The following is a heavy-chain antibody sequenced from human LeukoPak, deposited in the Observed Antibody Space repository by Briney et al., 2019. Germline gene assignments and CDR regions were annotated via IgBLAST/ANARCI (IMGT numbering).Heavy chain of an antibody. CDR2: ISAYNGNT. D-gene: IGHD3-10*01. V-gene: IGHV1-18*01. CDR1: GYAFTSYG. Sequence: GASVKVSCKASGYAFTSYGISWVRQAPGQGLEWMGWISAYNGNTNYAQKLQGRVTMTTDTSTSTAYMELRSLRSDDTAVYYCARDEAVPWFGELLNYWGQGTLVTVSS. J-gene: IGHJ4*02. CDR3: ARDEAVPWFGELLNY.